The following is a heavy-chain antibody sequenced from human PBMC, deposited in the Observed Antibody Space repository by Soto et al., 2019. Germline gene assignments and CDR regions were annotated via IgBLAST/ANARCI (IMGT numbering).Heavy chain of an antibody. CDR2: ISAYNGNT. J-gene: IGHJ5*02. CDR3: ARDRPDIVVVQAALEDWFDP. CDR1: GYTFTSYG. Sequence: XSVKVSCKASGYTFTSYGIIWVRQAPGQGLEWMGWISAYNGNTNYAQKLQGRVTMTTDTSTSTAYMELRSLRSDDTAVYYCARDRPDIVVVQAALEDWFDPWGQGTLVTVSS. D-gene: IGHD2-2*01. V-gene: IGHV1-18*04.